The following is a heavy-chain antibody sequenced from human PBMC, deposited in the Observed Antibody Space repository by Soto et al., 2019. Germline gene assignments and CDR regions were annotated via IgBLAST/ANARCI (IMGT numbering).Heavy chain of an antibody. V-gene: IGHV1-18*04. J-gene: IGHJ6*02. CDR2: SSAYNGDT. CDR1: GYPFTSYS. D-gene: IGHD2-15*01. Sequence: QVQLVQSGAEVKEPGASVKVSCKASGYPFTSYSFSWVRQAPGQGLEWMGWSSAYNGDTRYAQKFQGRVTMTADPXXDXPYMELRNLRSDDTGVYYCAREGAVVGSAVYYGMDVWGQGTMVTVS. CDR3: AREGAVVGSAVYYGMDV.